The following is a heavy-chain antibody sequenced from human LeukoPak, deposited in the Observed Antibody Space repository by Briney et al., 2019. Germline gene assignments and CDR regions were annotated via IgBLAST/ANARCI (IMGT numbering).Heavy chain of an antibody. J-gene: IGHJ4*02. Sequence: SETLSLTCTVSGGSINTYCWSWIRQPPGKGLEWIGYVYYSGTANYNPSLKSRVVISVDTSKNQFSLKLTSVTAADTAVYYCARGIYSSSWLPYFDYWGQGTLVTVSS. CDR1: GGSINTYC. CDR3: ARGIYSSSWLPYFDY. D-gene: IGHD6-13*01. CDR2: VYYSGTA. V-gene: IGHV4-59*01.